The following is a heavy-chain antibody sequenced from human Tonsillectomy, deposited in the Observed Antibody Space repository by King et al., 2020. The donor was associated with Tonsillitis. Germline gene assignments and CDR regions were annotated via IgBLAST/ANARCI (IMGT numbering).Heavy chain of an antibody. V-gene: IGHV3-30*18. CDR3: AKDLVKGYSYGWGAFDI. Sequence: VQLVESGGGVVQPGRSLRLSYAASGFTFSSYGMHWVRQAPGKGLEWVAVISYDGSNKYYADSVKGRFTISRDNSKNTLYLQMNSLRAEDTAVYYCAKDLVKGYSYGWGAFDIWGQGTMVTVSS. CDR2: ISYDGSNK. CDR1: GFTFSSYG. D-gene: IGHD5-18*01. J-gene: IGHJ3*02.